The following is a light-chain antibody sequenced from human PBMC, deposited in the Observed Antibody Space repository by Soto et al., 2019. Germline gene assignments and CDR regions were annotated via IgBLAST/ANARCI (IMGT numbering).Light chain of an antibody. CDR1: QSVSNSY. V-gene: IGKV3D-20*01. Sequence: EIVLTQSPATLSLSPGERATLSCGASQSVSNSYLAWYQQKPGLAPRLLIYDASRRATGIPDRFSGSGSGTDFTLTISRLEPEDFAVYYCQQYGSSSPTFGGGTKVEIK. J-gene: IGKJ4*02. CDR2: DAS. CDR3: QQYGSSSPT.